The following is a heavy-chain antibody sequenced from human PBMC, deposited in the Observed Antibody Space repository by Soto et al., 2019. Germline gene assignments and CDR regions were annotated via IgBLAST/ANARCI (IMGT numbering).Heavy chain of an antibody. D-gene: IGHD1-26*01. J-gene: IGHJ5*02. CDR2: IANNAENYAA. V-gene: IGHV3-73*02. CDR3: AKYSGTSGTPAA. CDR1: GFTISATA. Sequence: EVQLVESGGGLVQPGGSLKLSCAASGFTISATAMHWIRQASGKGLEWVGRIANNAENYAATYAASVKGRFTLSRDESKNTAYLQMNGLESEDTAIYYCAKYSGTSGTPAALGQGTLVTVSS.